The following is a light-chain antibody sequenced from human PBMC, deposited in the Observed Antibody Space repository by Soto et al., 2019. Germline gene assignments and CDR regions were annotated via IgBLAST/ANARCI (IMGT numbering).Light chain of an antibody. CDR3: GADHGSGSDFVQGV. CDR2: VDTGGIVG. Sequence: QAVVTHPSSASASLGAPVTLTCTLSSDYCDYKVDWCQQRPGKGPRFVMRVDTGGIVGSKGDGIPDRFSVLGSGLNRSLTSKNIQEEDASDYHCGADHGSGSDFVQGVFGGGTQLTVL. V-gene: IGLV9-49*01. J-gene: IGLJ3*02. CDR1: SDYCDYK.